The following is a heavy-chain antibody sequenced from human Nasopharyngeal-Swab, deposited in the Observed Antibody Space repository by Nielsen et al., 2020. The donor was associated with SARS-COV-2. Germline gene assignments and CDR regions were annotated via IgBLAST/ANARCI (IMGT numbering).Heavy chain of an antibody. CDR2: FDPEDGEK. Sequence: ASVKVSCKVSGYTLPEVAIHWVRQAPGKGPEWMGGFDPEDGEKIYAQKFQGRVTITVHSSTDTAYMELRSLRSEDTAVYYCATGLSVRGVIGAYYYYYGMDVWGQGTTVTVSS. CDR3: ATGLSVRGVIGAYYYYYGMDV. CDR1: GYTLPEVA. V-gene: IGHV1-24*01. D-gene: IGHD3-10*01. J-gene: IGHJ6*02.